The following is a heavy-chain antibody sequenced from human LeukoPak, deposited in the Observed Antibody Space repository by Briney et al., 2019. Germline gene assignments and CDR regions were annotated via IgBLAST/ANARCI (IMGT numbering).Heavy chain of an antibody. CDR1: GITFRSYG. V-gene: IGHV3-30*18. CDR2: ISYDGSHK. D-gene: IGHD4-17*01. Sequence: PERSLRLSCAASGITFRSYGMHWVRQAPGKGLEWVAVISYDGSHKYYADSVKGRFSISRDNSKNTLYLQMNSLRADDTAVYYCAKGARGDTVTSIVGLNWFDPWGQGTLVTVSS. J-gene: IGHJ5*02. CDR3: AKGARGDTVTSIVGLNWFDP.